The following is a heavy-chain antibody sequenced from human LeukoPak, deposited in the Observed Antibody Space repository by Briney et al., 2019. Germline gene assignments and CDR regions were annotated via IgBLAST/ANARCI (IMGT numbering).Heavy chain of an antibody. D-gene: IGHD3-22*01. Sequence: GGSLRLSCAASGFTFSSYSMNWVRQAPGKGLEWGSYISGSSSTIYYADSVKGRFTISRDNGKSTLYLQMNSLRAEDTAVYYCARGSTYYDSSGQVPFDYWGQGTLVTVSS. V-gene: IGHV3-48*01. J-gene: IGHJ4*02. CDR2: ISGSSSTI. CDR1: GFTFSSYS. CDR3: ARGSTYYDSSGQVPFDY.